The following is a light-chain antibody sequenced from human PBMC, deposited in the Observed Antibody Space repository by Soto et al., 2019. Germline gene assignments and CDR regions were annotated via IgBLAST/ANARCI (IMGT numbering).Light chain of an antibody. CDR1: QSISSW. Sequence: IQMTQSPSTLSASVGDRVTITCRASQSISSWLAWYQQKPGKAPKLLIYDASSLESGVPSRFSGTGSGTEFTLTISSLQPGDFATYYCQQYNTYNTWTFGQGTKVDIK. V-gene: IGKV1-5*01. CDR2: DAS. J-gene: IGKJ1*01. CDR3: QQYNTYNTWT.